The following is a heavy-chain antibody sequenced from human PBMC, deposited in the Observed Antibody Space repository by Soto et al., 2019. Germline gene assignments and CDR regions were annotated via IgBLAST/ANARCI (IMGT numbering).Heavy chain of an antibody. CDR1: GFTFSSYA. V-gene: IGHV3-23*01. CDR3: AKVNTPRYFWSGPSYGMDV. CDR2: ISGSGGST. Sequence: GGSLRLSCAASGFTFSSYAMSWVRQAPGKGLEWVSAISGSGGSTYYEDSVKGRFTISRDNAKNTLYLQMNSLRAEDTAVYYCAKVNTPRYFWSGPSYGMDVWGQGTTVTVSS. D-gene: IGHD3-3*01. J-gene: IGHJ6*02.